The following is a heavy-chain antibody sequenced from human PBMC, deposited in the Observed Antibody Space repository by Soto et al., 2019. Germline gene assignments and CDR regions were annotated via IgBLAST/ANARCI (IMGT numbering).Heavy chain of an antibody. Sequence: SETLSLTCTVFGGSISSYYWSWIRQAPGKGLEWIGYINFSGSPNYSPSLKSRVTISVDTSKTQISLKLSSVTAADTAVYYCARLGVQYYGSGTYYGMDVWRQGTTVTVS. D-gene: IGHD3-10*01. J-gene: IGHJ6*02. CDR1: GGSISSYY. CDR2: INFSGSP. CDR3: ARLGVQYYGSGTYYGMDV. V-gene: IGHV4-59*08.